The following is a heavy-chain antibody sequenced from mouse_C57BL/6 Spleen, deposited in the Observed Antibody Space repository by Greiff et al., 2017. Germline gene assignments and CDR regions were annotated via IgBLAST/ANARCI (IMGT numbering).Heavy chain of an antibody. CDR2: IHPTSGST. CDR3: ARIYYGNYSRMDD. V-gene: IGHV1-64*01. Sequence: QVQLQQSGAELVKPGASVKLSCKASGYTFTSYWMHWVKQRPGQGLEWIGMIHPTSGSTNYNEKFKSKATLTVDQSSSTAYMQLSSLTSEDSAVYYCARIYYGNYSRMDDWGQGASVTVSS. D-gene: IGHD2-1*01. CDR1: GYTFTSYW. J-gene: IGHJ4*01.